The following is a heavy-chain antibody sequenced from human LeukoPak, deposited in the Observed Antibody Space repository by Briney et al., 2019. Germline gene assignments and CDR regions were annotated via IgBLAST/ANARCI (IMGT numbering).Heavy chain of an antibody. Sequence: ASVKVSCKASGYTFTSYGISWVRQAPGQGLEWMGWISAYHGNTNYAQKLQGRVTMTTDTSTSTAYMELRSLRSDDTAVYYCASSETDYYYYYYMDVWGKGTTVTVSS. D-gene: IGHD1-14*01. CDR2: ISAYHGNT. J-gene: IGHJ6*03. V-gene: IGHV1-18*01. CDR1: GYTFTSYG. CDR3: ASSETDYYYYYYMDV.